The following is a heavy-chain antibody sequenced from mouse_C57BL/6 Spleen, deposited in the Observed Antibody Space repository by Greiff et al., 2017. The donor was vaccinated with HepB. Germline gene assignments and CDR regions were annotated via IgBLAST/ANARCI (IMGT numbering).Heavy chain of an antibody. CDR1: GYAFSSSW. V-gene: IGHV1-82*01. J-gene: IGHJ4*01. D-gene: IGHD1-1*01. CDR2: IYPGDGDT. Sequence: QVQPKQSGPELVKPGASVKISCKASGYAFSSSWMNWVKQRPGKGLEWIGRIYPGDGDTNYNGKFKGKATLTADKSSSTAYMQLSSLTSEDSAVYFCARNYYGSSYEAMDYWGQGTSVTVSS. CDR3: ARNYYGSSYEAMDY.